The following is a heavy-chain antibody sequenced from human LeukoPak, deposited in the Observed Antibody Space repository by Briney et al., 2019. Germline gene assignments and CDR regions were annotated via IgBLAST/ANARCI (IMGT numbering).Heavy chain of an antibody. V-gene: IGHV4-34*01. J-gene: IGHJ5*02. Sequence: PSETLSLTCAVYGGSFSGYYWSWIRQPPGKGLEWIGEINHSGSTNYNPSLKSRVTISVDTSKNQFSLKLSSVTAADTAVYYCARHLSLATYYYGSGRFDPWGQGTLVTVSS. CDR2: INHSGST. CDR3: ARHLSLATYYYGSGRFDP. CDR1: GGSFSGYY. D-gene: IGHD3-10*01.